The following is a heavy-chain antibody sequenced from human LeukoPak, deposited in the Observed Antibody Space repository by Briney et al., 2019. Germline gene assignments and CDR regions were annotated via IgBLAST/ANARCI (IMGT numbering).Heavy chain of an antibody. CDR1: GFTSSSYA. CDR2: ISYDGSNK. J-gene: IGHJ6*03. D-gene: IGHD3-10*01. CDR3: ASPRGPYYYYYMDV. V-gene: IGHV3-30*01. Sequence: GGSLRLSCAASGFTSSSYAMHWVRQAPGKGLEWVAVISYDGSNKYYADSVKGRFTISRDNSKNTLYLQMNSLRAEDTAVYYCASPRGPYYYYYMDVWGKGTTVTVSS.